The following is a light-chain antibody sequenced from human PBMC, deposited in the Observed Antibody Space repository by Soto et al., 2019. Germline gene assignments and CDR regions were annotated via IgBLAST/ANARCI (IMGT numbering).Light chain of an antibody. Sequence: DIQVTQSPSTLSASVGDRVTITCRASESIKGWLAWYQQKPGKAPKLLIYDASSLKGGVPSRFXXSGSGTXXXXXXXXLQPDDFATYYCQQYNNGWTFGQGTKVEIK. CDR2: DAS. CDR1: ESIKGW. V-gene: IGKV1-5*01. J-gene: IGKJ1*01. CDR3: QQYNNGWT.